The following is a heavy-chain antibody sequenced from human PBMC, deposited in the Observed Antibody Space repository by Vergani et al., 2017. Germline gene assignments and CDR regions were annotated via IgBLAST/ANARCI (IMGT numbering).Heavy chain of an antibody. CDR3: AKDFITMVRGVIAAWYFDL. V-gene: IGHV3-21*04. D-gene: IGHD3-10*01. Sequence: VQLVESGGGVVQPGRSLRLSCAASGFTFSSYSMNWVRQAPGKGLEWVSSISSSSSYIYYADSVKGRFTISRDNAKNTLYLQMNSLRAEDTAVYYCAKDFITMVRGVIAAWYFDLWGRGTLVTVSS. CDR2: ISSSSSYI. CDR1: GFTFSSYS. J-gene: IGHJ2*01.